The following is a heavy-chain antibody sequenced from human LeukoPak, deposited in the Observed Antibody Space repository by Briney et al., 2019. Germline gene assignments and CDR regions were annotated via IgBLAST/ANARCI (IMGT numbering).Heavy chain of an antibody. CDR1: GFTFSDYS. J-gene: IGHJ4*02. D-gene: IGHD1-1*01. Sequence: GGSLRLSCAASGFTFSDYSMNWVRQAPGKGVEWISYIGISSGNTKYADSVKGRFTISGDNAKNSLYLQMNSLRVEDTAVYYCARDHNYAFDNWGQGTLVTVSS. CDR2: IGISSGNT. V-gene: IGHV3-48*04. CDR3: ARDHNYAFDN.